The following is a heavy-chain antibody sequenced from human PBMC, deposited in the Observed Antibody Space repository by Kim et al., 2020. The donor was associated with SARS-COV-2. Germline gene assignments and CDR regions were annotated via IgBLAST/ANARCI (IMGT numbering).Heavy chain of an antibody. CDR3: ARDPGYFDY. CDR2: GTA. Sequence: GTANNPQKFTGRVPITADKSTSTAYMELSSLRSEDTAVYYCARDPGYFDYWGQGTLVTVSS. V-gene: IGHV1-69*06. J-gene: IGHJ4*02.